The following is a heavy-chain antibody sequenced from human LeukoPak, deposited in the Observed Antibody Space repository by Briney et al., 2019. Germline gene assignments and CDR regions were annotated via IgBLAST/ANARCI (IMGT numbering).Heavy chain of an antibody. J-gene: IGHJ4*02. CDR2: IYYSGST. Sequence: GSLRLSCAASGFTFSSYEMNWVRQAPGKGLEWIGSIYYSGSTYYNPSLKSRVTISVDTSKNQFSLKLSSVTAADTAVYYCARHQDASGYYHILRDYWGQGTLVSVSS. CDR1: GFTFSSYE. D-gene: IGHD3-22*01. CDR3: ARHQDASGYYHILRDY. V-gene: IGHV4-39*01.